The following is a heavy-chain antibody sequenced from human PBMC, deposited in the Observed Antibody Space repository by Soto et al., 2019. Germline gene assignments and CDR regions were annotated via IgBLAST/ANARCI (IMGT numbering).Heavy chain of an antibody. CDR3: ATSKQTTYYDILTGDGDGMDV. V-gene: IGHV3-33*01. CDR2: IWYDGSNK. Sequence: GGSLRLSCAASGFTFSSYGMHWVRQAPGKGLEWVAVIWYDGSNKYYADSVKGRFTISRDNSKNTLYLQMNSLRAEDTAVYYCATSKQTTYYDILTGDGDGMDVWGQGTTVTVSS. D-gene: IGHD3-9*01. CDR1: GFTFSSYG. J-gene: IGHJ6*02.